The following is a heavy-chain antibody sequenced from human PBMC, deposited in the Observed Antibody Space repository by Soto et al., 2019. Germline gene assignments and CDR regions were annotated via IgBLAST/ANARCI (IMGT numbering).Heavy chain of an antibody. Sequence: EVQLLESGGDVVRPGGSLRLSCAASGFTFSSYAMGWVSQAPGKGLEWVAGVSRAGTYTLYADSVRGRFSISRDNSRDTVDLYMNALRVDDTAVYFWLKYTVTEDLGESWGQGTLVSVSS. V-gene: IGHV3-23*01. D-gene: IGHD3-16*01. CDR1: GFTFSSYA. CDR3: LKYTVTEDLGES. J-gene: IGHJ5*02. CDR2: VSRAGTYT.